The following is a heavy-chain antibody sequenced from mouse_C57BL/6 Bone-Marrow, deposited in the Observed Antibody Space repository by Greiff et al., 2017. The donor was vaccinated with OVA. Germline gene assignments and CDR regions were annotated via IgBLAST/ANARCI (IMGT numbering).Heavy chain of an antibody. D-gene: IGHD2-4*01. J-gene: IGHJ4*01. Sequence: EVKLQESGAELVRPGSSVKMSCKTSGYTFTSYGINWVKQRPGQGLEWIGYIYIGNGYTEYNEKFKGKATLTSDTSSSTAYMQLSSLTSEDSAIYFCASPSTMITTRYAMDYWGQGTSVTVSS. V-gene: IGHV1-58*01. CDR1: GYTFTSYG. CDR3: ASPSTMITTRYAMDY. CDR2: IYIGNGYT.